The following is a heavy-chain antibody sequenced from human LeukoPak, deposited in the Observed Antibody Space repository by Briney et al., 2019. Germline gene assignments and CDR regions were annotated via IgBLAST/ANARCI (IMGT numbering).Heavy chain of an antibody. Sequence: ASVNVSCKASGYTFTSYGISWVRQAPGQGLEWMGWISAYNGNTNYAQKLQGRVTMTTDTSTSTAYMELRSLRSDDTAVYYCARVLVGATLAYYYYGMDVWGQGTTVTVSS. J-gene: IGHJ6*02. CDR3: ARVLVGATLAYYYYGMDV. CDR2: ISAYNGNT. D-gene: IGHD1-26*01. CDR1: GYTFTSYG. V-gene: IGHV1-18*01.